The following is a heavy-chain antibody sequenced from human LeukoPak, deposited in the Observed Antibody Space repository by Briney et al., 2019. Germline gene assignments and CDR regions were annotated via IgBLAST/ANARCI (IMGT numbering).Heavy chain of an antibody. J-gene: IGHJ6*03. CDR3: AKGGGSTSSRGYYYYMDV. CDR1: GFTFSSYA. CDR2: ISGSGGST. Sequence: GGSLRLSCAASGFTFSSYAMSWVRQAPGKALEWVSAISGSGGSTYYADSVKGRFTISRDNSKNTLYLQMNSLRAEDTAVYYCAKGGGSTSSRGYYYYMDVWGKGTTVTVSS. D-gene: IGHD2-2*01. V-gene: IGHV3-23*01.